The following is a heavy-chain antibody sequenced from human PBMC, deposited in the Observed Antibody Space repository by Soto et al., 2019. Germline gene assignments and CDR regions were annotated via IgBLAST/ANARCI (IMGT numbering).Heavy chain of an antibody. CDR1: RYTFTSYA. CDR2: INAGNGNT. CDR3: ARGGADSFQRLHGEDNWYFDL. V-gene: IGHV1-3*01. D-gene: IGHD3-10*01. Sequence: GASVKVSCKASRYTFTSYAMHWVRQAPGQRLEWMGWINAGNGNTKYSQKFQGRVTITRDTSASTAYMELSSLRSEDTAVYYCARGGADSFQRLHGEDNWYFDLWGRDTLVTVSS. J-gene: IGHJ2*01.